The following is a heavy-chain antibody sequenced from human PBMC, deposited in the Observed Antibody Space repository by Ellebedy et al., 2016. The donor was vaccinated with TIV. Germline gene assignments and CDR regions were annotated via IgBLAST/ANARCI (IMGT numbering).Heavy chain of an antibody. Sequence: AASVKVSCKASGYTFSSYYIHWVRQAPGQGLEWVGLINPSDGSTTYAQNFQGRVTMTRDTSTSTVYMELSSLSSEDTALYYCARAPLSGVFYGMDVWGQGTTVTVSS. CDR3: ARAPLSGVFYGMDV. CDR2: INPSDGST. V-gene: IGHV1-46*01. D-gene: IGHD3-16*02. J-gene: IGHJ6*02. CDR1: GYTFSSYY.